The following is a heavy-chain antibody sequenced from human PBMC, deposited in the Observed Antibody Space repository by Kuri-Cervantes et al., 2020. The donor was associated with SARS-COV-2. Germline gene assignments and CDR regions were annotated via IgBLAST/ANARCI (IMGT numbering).Heavy chain of an antibody. J-gene: IGHJ4*02. Sequence: GESLKISCKGSGYSFTSYWIGWVRQMPGKGLEWMGIIYPGDSDTRYSPSFQGQVTISADKSISTAYLQWSSLKASDTAMYYCARLYYDSRGYYYLGPSGAYYFDYWGQGTLVTVSS. CDR3: ARLYYDSRGYYYLGPSGAYYFDY. CDR2: IYPGDSDT. CDR1: GYSFTSYW. V-gene: IGHV5-51*01. D-gene: IGHD3-22*01.